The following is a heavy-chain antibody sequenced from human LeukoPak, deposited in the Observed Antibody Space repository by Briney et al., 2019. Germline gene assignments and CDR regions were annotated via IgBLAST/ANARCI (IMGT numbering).Heavy chain of an antibody. CDR1: GFTFSNYV. V-gene: IGHV3-23*01. J-gene: IGHJ4*02. CDR3: AKERAASGFDY. Sequence: GGSLRLSCAASGFTFSNYVMGWVRQAPGKGLEWVSTISGSGGATYYADSVKGRFTISRDNSKNTLYLQMNSLRAEDTAVYYCAKERAASGFDYWGQGTLVTVSS. D-gene: IGHD6-13*01. CDR2: ISGSGGAT.